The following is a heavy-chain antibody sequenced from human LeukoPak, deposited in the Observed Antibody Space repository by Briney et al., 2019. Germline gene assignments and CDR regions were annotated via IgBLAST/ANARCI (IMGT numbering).Heavy chain of an antibody. Sequence: SETLSLTCTVSGGSISSSSYYWGWIRQPPGKGLEWIGSIYYSGSTYYNPSLQSRVTISVDRSKNQFSLKLSSVPAADTAVYYCATQMLFHSERWLQFFDYWGQGTLVTVSS. J-gene: IGHJ4*02. CDR1: GGSISSSSYY. CDR3: ATQMLFHSERWLQFFDY. D-gene: IGHD5-24*01. V-gene: IGHV4-39*01. CDR2: IYYSGST.